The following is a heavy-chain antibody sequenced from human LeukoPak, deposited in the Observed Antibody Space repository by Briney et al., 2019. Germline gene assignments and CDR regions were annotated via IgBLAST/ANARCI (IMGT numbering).Heavy chain of an antibody. CDR2: IRSDNGNA. D-gene: IGHD3-22*01. Sequence: GASVKVACKASGYSFNMYGISWLRKAPGQGLEWMGWIRSDNGNADYAQKFQGRVSMTTDPSTSTVYMELKSLRSDDTAVYYCARDAITMIVVGGNWFDPWGQGTLVTVSS. J-gene: IGHJ5*02. V-gene: IGHV1-18*04. CDR1: GYSFNMYG. CDR3: ARDAITMIVVGGNWFDP.